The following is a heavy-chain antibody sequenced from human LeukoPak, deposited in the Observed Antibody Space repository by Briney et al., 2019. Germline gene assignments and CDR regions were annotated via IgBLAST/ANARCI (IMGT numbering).Heavy chain of an antibody. CDR2: ISGSGGST. D-gene: IGHD2-2*02. CDR1: GFTFSSYA. CDR3: AKADLVVVPAAIMDY. V-gene: IGHV3-23*01. Sequence: PGGSLRLSCAASGFTFSSYAMSWVRQAPGKGLEWVSAISGSGGSTYYADSVKGRFTISRDNSKSTLYLQMNSLRAEDTAVYYCAKADLVVVPAAIMDYWGQGTLVTVSS. J-gene: IGHJ4*02.